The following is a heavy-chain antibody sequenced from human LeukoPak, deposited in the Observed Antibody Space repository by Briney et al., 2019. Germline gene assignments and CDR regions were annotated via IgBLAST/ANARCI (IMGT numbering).Heavy chain of an antibody. Sequence: SVKVSCKASGGTFSSYAISWVRQAPGQGLEWMGGIIPIFGTANYAQKFQGRVTITADESTSTAYMELSSLRSEDTAVYYCARGELGLMDSYYGMDVWGQGTTVTVSS. V-gene: IGHV1-69*13. CDR1: GGTFSSYA. CDR3: ARGELGLMDSYYGMDV. J-gene: IGHJ6*02. CDR2: IIPIFGTA. D-gene: IGHD7-27*01.